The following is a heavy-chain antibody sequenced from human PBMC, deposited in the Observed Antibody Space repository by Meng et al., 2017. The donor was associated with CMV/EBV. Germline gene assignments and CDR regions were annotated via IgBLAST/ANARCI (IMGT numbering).Heavy chain of an antibody. CDR3: ARDGGYSSGWYPPQLSYYYYYGMDV. V-gene: IGHV3-21*01. J-gene: IGHJ6*02. Sequence: GESLKISCAASGFTFSSYSMNWVRQAPGKGLEWVSSISSSSSHIYYADSVKGRFTISRDNAKNSLYLQMNSLRAEDTAVYYCARDGGYSSGWYPPQLSYYYYYGMDVWGQGTTVTVSS. CDR2: ISSSSSHI. D-gene: IGHD6-19*01. CDR1: GFTFSSYS.